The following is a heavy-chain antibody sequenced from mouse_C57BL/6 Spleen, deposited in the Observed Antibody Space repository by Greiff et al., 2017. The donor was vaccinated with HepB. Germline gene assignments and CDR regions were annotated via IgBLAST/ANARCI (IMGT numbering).Heavy chain of an antibody. CDR3: ARRGAQATLYYFDY. Sequence: QVQLQQSGPELVKPGTSVKISCKASGYAFSSSWMNGVKQRPGKGLEWIGRISPGDGDTNYNGKFKGKATLTADKSSSTAYMQLSSLTSEDSAVYFCARRGAQATLYYFDYWGQGTTLTVSS. V-gene: IGHV1-82*01. D-gene: IGHD3-2*02. CDR2: ISPGDGDT. CDR1: GYAFSSSW. J-gene: IGHJ2*01.